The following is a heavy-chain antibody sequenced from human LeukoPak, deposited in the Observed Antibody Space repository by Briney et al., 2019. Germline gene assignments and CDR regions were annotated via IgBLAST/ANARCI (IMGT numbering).Heavy chain of an antibody. CDR3: ARHRAWNHASGLPWFDP. V-gene: IGHV1-2*02. J-gene: IGHJ5*02. D-gene: IGHD1-14*01. CDR1: GYTFTGYY. Sequence: ASVKVSCKASGYTFTGYYMHWVRQAPGQGLEWMGWINPNSGGTNYAQKFQGRVTMTRDTALSTAYMELSRLSSDPTALYYCARHRAWNHASGLPWFDPWGQGTLVTVSS. CDR2: INPNSGGT.